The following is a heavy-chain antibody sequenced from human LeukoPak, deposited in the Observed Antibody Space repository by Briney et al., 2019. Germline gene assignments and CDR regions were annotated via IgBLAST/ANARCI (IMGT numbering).Heavy chain of an antibody. J-gene: IGHJ3*02. D-gene: IGHD2-21*02. CDR1: EFTFSSYA. CDR2: INGNSGNK. CDR3: AKDLVGTGAFDI. V-gene: IGHV3-23*01. Sequence: GGSLRLSCVGSEFTFSSYAMGWVRQAPGKGLEWVSVINGNSGNKYYADFVKGRFTISRDNSKNTLYLQMNGLRAEDTAVYYCAKDLVGTGAFDIWGQGTMVTVSS.